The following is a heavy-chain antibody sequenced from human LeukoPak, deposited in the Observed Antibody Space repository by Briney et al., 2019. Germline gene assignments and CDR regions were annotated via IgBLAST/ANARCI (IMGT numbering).Heavy chain of an antibody. CDR2: IIPIFGAA. D-gene: IGHD4-17*01. Sequence: SVKVSCKASGGTFSSYAISWVRQAPGQGLEWMGGIIPIFGAANYAQKFQGRVTITADESTSTAYMELSSLRSEDTAVYYCAREKGMHGDYSFDYWGQGTLVTVSS. J-gene: IGHJ4*02. CDR1: GGTFSSYA. CDR3: AREKGMHGDYSFDY. V-gene: IGHV1-69*01.